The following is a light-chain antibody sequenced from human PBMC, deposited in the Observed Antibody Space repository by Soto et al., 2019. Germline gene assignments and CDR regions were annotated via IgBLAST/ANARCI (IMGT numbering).Light chain of an antibody. CDR3: QQTYSTPWT. J-gene: IGKJ1*01. Sequence: DIQMTQSPSSLSASVGDRVTITCRASQRISSFLNWYQQKPGKAPKLLIYGASNLQSGVPSRFSGSGSGTDFTLTIRSLQPEDCASYYCQQTYSTPWTFGQGTKVEIK. V-gene: IGKV1-39*01. CDR2: GAS. CDR1: QRISSF.